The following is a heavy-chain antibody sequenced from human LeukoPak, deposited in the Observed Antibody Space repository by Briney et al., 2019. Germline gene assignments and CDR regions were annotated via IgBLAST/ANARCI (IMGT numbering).Heavy chain of an antibody. Sequence: PGGSLRLSCAASGFTFSSYWIHWVRQAPGEGLVWVSRINTDGSTTTYADSVKGRFTISRDNAKNTAFLQMTSLRAEDTAVYYCARVARDSWNWSDPWGQGTLVTVSS. CDR2: INTDGSTT. D-gene: IGHD1-1*01. J-gene: IGHJ5*02. V-gene: IGHV3-74*01. CDR3: ARVARDSWNWSDP. CDR1: GFTFSSYW.